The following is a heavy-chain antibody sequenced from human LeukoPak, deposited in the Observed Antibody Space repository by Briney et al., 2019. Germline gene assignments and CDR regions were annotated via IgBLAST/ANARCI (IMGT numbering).Heavy chain of an antibody. Sequence: PSETLSLTCAVYGGSFSGYYWSWIRQPPGKGLEWIGEINHSGSTNYNPSLKSRVTISVDTSKNQFSLKLSSVTAADTAVYFCARGGLGNHKFFDIWGQGTVVTVSS. V-gene: IGHV4-34*01. CDR2: INHSGST. D-gene: IGHD1-14*01. CDR1: GGSFSGYY. J-gene: IGHJ3*02. CDR3: ARGGLGNHKFFDI.